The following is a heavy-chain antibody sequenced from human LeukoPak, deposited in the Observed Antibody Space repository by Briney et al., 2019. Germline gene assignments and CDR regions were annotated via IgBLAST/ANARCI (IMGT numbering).Heavy chain of an antibody. CDR1: GFTFSSYA. J-gene: IGHJ6*03. D-gene: IGHD3-10*01. CDR2: ISGSGGST. CDR3: AKDRWFGDGYYYYYYMDV. V-gene: IGHV3-23*01. Sequence: GGSLRLSCAASGFTFSSYAMHWVRQAPGKGLEWVSAISGSGGSTYYADSVKGRFAISRDNSKNTLYLQMNSLRAEDTAVYYCAKDRWFGDGYYYYYYMDVWGKGTTVTISS.